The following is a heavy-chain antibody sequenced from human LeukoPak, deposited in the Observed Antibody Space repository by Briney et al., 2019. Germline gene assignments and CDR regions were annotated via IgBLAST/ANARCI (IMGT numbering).Heavy chain of an antibody. Sequence: PVGSLRLSCAASGFTFSSYAMNWVRQAPGEGLGWVSYISSSGSTIYYADSVKGRFTISRDNAKNSLYLQMNSLRAEDTAVYYCAELGITMIGGVWGKGTTVTISS. V-gene: IGHV3-48*03. CDR2: ISSSGSTI. CDR1: GFTFSSYA. CDR3: AELGITMIGGV. D-gene: IGHD3-10*02. J-gene: IGHJ6*04.